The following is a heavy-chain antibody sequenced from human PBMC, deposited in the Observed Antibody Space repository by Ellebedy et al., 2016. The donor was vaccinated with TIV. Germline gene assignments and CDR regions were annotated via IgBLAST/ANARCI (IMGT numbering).Heavy chain of an antibody. CDR3: ARDRESAEGEYWYFDL. Sequence: ASVKVSXXASGYTFTSYYMHWVRQAPGQGLEWMGIINPSGGSTSYAQKFQGRVTMTRDTSTSTVYMELSSLRSEDTAVYYCARDRESAEGEYWYFDLWGRGTLVTVSS. V-gene: IGHV1-46*01. J-gene: IGHJ2*01. CDR2: INPSGGST. D-gene: IGHD3-16*01. CDR1: GYTFTSYY.